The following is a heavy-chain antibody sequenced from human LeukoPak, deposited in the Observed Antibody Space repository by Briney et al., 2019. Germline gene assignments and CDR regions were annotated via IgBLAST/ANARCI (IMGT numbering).Heavy chain of an antibody. CDR3: ARVAITMVRGVIGWFDP. V-gene: IGHV4-4*07. D-gene: IGHD3-10*01. J-gene: IGHJ5*02. Sequence: SETLSLTCTVSGGSISSYYWSWIRQLAGKGLEWIGRIYTSGSTNYNPSLKSRVTMSVDTSKNQFSLKLSSVTAADTAVYYCARVAITMVRGVIGWFDPWGQGTLVTVSS. CDR2: IYTSGST. CDR1: GGSISSYY.